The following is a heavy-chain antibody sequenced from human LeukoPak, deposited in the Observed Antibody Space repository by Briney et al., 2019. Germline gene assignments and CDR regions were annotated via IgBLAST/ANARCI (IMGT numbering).Heavy chain of an antibody. V-gene: IGHV3-66*01. J-gene: IGHJ4*02. D-gene: IGHD6-19*01. Sequence: EGSLRLSCAASGFXVSSKYIAWVRQAPGKGLEWGSFINSGGTTNYADSVKGRFTISRDYSKNTLNLQMNSLRAEDTAVYYCATIVSDSSGWYHFDHWGQGALVTVSS. CDR3: ATIVSDSSGWYHFDH. CDR1: GFXVSSKY. CDR2: INSGGTT.